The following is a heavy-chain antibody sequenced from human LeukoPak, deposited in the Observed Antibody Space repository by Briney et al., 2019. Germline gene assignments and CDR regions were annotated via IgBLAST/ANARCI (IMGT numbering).Heavy chain of an antibody. D-gene: IGHD2-2*02. CDR2: ISAYNGNT. Sequence: ASVKVSCKASGYTFTSYGISWVRQAPGQGLEWMGWISAYNGNTNYAQKLQGRVTMTTDTSTSTAYMELRSLRSDDTAVYYCARAPSICSSTSCYTGLAFDIWGQGTMVTVSS. J-gene: IGHJ3*02. CDR3: ARAPSICSSTSCYTGLAFDI. CDR1: GYTFTSYG. V-gene: IGHV1-18*01.